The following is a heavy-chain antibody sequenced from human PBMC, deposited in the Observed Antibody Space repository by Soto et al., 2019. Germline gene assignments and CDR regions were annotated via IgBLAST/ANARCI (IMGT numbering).Heavy chain of an antibody. J-gene: IGHJ6*02. V-gene: IGHV1-18*01. CDR3: ARGGKYCTNGVCSFSGMDV. CDR2: ISAYNGNT. D-gene: IGHD2-8*01. CDR1: GYPFTSYG. Sequence: QVQLVQSGAEVKKPGASVKVSCKASGYPFTSYGITWVRQAPGQGLEWMGWISAYNGNTNYAQKFQGRVTMTTDTSTSTAYRELRSLRSDDTAVYYCARGGKYCTNGVCSFSGMDVWGQGTTVTVSS.